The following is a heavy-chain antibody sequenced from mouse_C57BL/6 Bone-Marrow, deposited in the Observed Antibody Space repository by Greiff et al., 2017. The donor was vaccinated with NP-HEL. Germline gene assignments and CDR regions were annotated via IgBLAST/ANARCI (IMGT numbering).Heavy chain of an antibody. CDR2: IWGVGST. V-gene: IGHV2-6*01. D-gene: IGHD2-1*01. J-gene: IGHJ3*01. CDR3: ASGGGNYGSWFAY. Sequence: QVQLQQSGPGLVAPSQSLSITCTVSGFSLTSYGVDWVRQSPGKGLEWLGVIWGVGSTNYNSALKSRLSISKDNSKSQVFVKMNSLQTDDTAMYYCASGGGNYGSWFAYWGQGTLVTVSA. CDR1: GFSLTSYG.